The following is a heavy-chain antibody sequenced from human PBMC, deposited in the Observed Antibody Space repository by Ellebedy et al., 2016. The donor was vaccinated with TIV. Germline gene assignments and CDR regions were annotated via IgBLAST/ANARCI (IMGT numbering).Heavy chain of an antibody. Sequence: MPSETLSLPCTVSGGSIFASAYYCDWIRQPPGKGLAWLGSIHYKGSTYYNPSLKSRVTISVDTSKNQFSLNLSSVTAADTAVYYCARDPISGGEWGQGTLVTVSS. CDR2: IHYKGST. J-gene: IGHJ4*02. D-gene: IGHD3-10*01. V-gene: IGHV4-39*07. CDR3: ARDPISGGE. CDR1: GGSIFASAYY.